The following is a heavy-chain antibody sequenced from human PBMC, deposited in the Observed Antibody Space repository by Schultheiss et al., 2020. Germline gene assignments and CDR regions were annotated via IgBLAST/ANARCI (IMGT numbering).Heavy chain of an antibody. CDR3: ATTGAGDGRPDY. CDR2: MSYGGSSK. V-gene: IGHV3-30-3*01. D-gene: IGHD5-24*01. CDR1: GFTFDDYA. Sequence: GGSLRLSCVASGFTFDDYAMHWVRQAPGKGLEWVALMSYGGSSKYYADSVKGRFTISRDNSKNTLYLQMNSLRAEDTALYYCATTGAGDGRPDYWGQGTTVTVSS. J-gene: IGHJ4*03.